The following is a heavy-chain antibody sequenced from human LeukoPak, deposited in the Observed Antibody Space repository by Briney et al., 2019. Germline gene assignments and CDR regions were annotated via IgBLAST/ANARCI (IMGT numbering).Heavy chain of an antibody. CDR2: ISISGSSM. D-gene: IGHD6-19*01. V-gene: IGHV3-48*03. CDR3: ARYPRGSGWYSVDY. J-gene: IGHJ4*02. Sequence: GGSLRLSCVASGFTFSSYEMNWVRQAPGKGLEWVSYISISGSSMNYADSVKGRFTISRDNAKKSLYLQMNSLRAEDTAVYYCARYPRGSGWYSVDYWGQGTLATVSS. CDR1: GFTFSSYE.